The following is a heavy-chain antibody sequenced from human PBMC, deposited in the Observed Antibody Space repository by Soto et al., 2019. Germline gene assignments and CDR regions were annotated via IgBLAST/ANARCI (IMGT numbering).Heavy chain of an antibody. CDR3: ARAWGYSYGFDP. Sequence: ASVKVSCKASGYTFTSYAMHWVRQAPGQRLEWTGWINAGNGNTKYAQKLQGRVTMTTDTSTSTAYMELRSLRSDDTAVYYCARAWGYSYGFDPWGQGTLVTVSS. J-gene: IGHJ5*02. CDR1: GYTFTSYA. D-gene: IGHD5-18*01. CDR2: INAGNGNT. V-gene: IGHV1-3*01.